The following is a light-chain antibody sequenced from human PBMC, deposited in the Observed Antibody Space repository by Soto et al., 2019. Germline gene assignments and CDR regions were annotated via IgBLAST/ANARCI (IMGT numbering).Light chain of an antibody. CDR2: DVS. V-gene: IGLV2-14*03. CDR1: SSDVGAYNY. Sequence: QSALTQPASVAGSPGQSITISCTATSSDVGAYNYVSWYQQYPGKAPKLLIYDVSHRPSGGSDRFFGSKSGNTASLTISGLQTEDEADYYCSSFTSGTTVVLGGGTKLTVI. J-gene: IGLJ2*01. CDR3: SSFTSGTTVV.